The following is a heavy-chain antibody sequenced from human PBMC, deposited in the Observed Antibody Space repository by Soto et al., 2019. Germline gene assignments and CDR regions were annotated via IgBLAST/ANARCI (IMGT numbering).Heavy chain of an antibody. D-gene: IGHD3-16*01. CDR2: ISYDGSNK. V-gene: IGHV3-30-3*01. CDR3: AREGGKINWFDP. CDR1: GFTFSSYA. Sequence: GGSLRLSCAASGFTFSSYAMHWVRQAPGKGLEWVAVISYDGSNKYYADSVKGRFTISRDNSKNTLYLQMNSLRDEDTAVYYCAREGGKINWFDPWGKGTLVTVSS. J-gene: IGHJ5*02.